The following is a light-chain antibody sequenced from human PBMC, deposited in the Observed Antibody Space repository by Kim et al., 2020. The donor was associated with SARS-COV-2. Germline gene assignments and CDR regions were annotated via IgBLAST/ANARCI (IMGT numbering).Light chain of an antibody. CDR2: RNN. CDR1: TSNIGTNY. V-gene: IGLV1-47*01. Sequence: QSVLTQPPSASGTPGQRVTISCSGSTSNIGTNYVSWYQKVPGTSPKLLIYRNNQWPSGVPDRFSGSKSDTSASLAISGLRSEDEGDYYCAAWDDSLSGHVIFGGGTQLTVL. J-gene: IGLJ2*01. CDR3: AAWDDSLSGHVI.